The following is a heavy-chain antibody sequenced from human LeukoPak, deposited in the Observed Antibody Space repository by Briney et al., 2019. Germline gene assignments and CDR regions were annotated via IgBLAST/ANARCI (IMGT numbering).Heavy chain of an antibody. CDR1: GYSISSGYY. CDR2: IYHSGST. D-gene: IGHD3-3*01. CDR3: ARQGGGRITIFGVVIPFDY. V-gene: IGHV4-38-2*01. Sequence: PSETLSLTCAVSGYSISSGYYWGWIRQPPGKGLEWIGCIYHSGSTYYNPSLKSRVTISVDTSKNQFSLRLSAVTAGDTAVYYCARQGGGRITIFGVVIPFDYWGQGTLVTVSS. J-gene: IGHJ4*02.